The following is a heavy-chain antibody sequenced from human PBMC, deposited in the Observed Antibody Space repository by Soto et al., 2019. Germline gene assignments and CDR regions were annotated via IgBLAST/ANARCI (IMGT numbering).Heavy chain of an antibody. CDR3: ARDRRYCSSTSCPVGDWFDP. Sequence: GASVKVSCKASGYTFTSYAMHWVRQAPGQRLEWMGWINAGNGNTKYSQKFQGRVTITRDTSASTAYMELSSLRSEDTAVYYCARDRRYCSSTSCPVGDWFDPWGQGTLVTVSS. J-gene: IGHJ5*02. D-gene: IGHD2-2*01. V-gene: IGHV1-3*01. CDR2: INAGNGNT. CDR1: GYTFTSYA.